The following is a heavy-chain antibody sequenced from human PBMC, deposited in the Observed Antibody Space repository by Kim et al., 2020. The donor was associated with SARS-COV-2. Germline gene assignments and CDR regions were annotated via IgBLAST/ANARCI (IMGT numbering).Heavy chain of an antibody. D-gene: IGHD2-21*01. V-gene: IGHV4-59*01. CDR3: AREYSAREH. Sequence: SGYSRYNPSLKSRVIISVETSKNQFSLKMTSVTAADTAVYYCAREYSAREHWGQGSRVAVSS. CDR2: SGYS. J-gene: IGHJ4*02.